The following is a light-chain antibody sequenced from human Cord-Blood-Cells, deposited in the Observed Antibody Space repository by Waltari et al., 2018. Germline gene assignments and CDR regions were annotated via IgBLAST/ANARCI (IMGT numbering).Light chain of an antibody. CDR3: CSYAGSSTLV. Sequence: QSALTQSASVSGSPGQSITISCTGTSSDVGSYNLVSWYQQHPGKAPKLMIYEGSKPPSGVSNRFSGSKSGNTASLTISGLQAEDEADYYCCSYAGSSTLVFGGGTKLTVL. CDR2: EGS. J-gene: IGLJ3*02. V-gene: IGLV2-23*01. CDR1: SSDVGSYNL.